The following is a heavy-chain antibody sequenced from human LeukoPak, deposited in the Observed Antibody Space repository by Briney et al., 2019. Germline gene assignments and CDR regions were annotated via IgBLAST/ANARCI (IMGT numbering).Heavy chain of an antibody. V-gene: IGHV4-39*07. CDR1: GGSISSSSYY. Sequence: SETLSLTCTVSGGSISSSSYYWGWIRQSPGKGLEWISSIYYSGSTYYNPSLKSRVTISVDTSKNQFSLKLSSVTAADTAVYYCARGHYDILTGYYYYMDVWGKGTTVTVSS. D-gene: IGHD3-9*01. CDR2: IYYSGST. J-gene: IGHJ6*03. CDR3: ARGHYDILTGYYYYMDV.